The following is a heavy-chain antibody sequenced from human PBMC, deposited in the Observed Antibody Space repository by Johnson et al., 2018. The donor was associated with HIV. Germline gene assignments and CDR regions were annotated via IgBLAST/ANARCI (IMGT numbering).Heavy chain of an antibody. D-gene: IGHD1-26*01. CDR1: GFTFSSYG. Sequence: QVQLVESGGGVVQPGGSLRLSCAASGFTFSSYGMHWVRQAPGKGLEWVAFIRYDGSNKYYSDSVKGRFTISRDNSKNTLYLQMNSLRAEDTAVYYCVKGVVGAEDVFDIWGQGTMVTVSS. J-gene: IGHJ3*02. CDR2: IRYDGSNK. CDR3: VKGVVGAEDVFDI. V-gene: IGHV3-30*02.